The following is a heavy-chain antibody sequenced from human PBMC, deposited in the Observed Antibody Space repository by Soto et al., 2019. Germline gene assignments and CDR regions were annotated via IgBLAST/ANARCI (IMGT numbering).Heavy chain of an antibody. CDR3: ARDAPKDYWLSSGPMDV. CDR1: GFTFSSYA. V-gene: IGHV3-30-3*01. Sequence: GGSLRLSCAASGFTFSSYAMHWVRQAPGKGLEWVAVISYDGSNKYYADSVKGRFTISRDNSKNTLYLQMNSLRAEDTAVYYCARDAPKDYWLSSGPMDVWGQGTTVTVSS. J-gene: IGHJ6*02. D-gene: IGHD3-22*01. CDR2: ISYDGSNK.